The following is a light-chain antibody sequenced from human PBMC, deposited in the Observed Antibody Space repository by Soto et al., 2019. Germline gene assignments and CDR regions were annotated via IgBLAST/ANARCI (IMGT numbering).Light chain of an antibody. Sequence: EIVLTQSPATLSLSPGERATLSCRASQSVSSYLAWYQQKPGQAPRLLIYDASNRATGIPARFSGSGSGTDFTLTISSLGPEDLAVYYCYQRSNWPPTFGQGTKVEIK. CDR1: QSVSSY. J-gene: IGKJ1*01. CDR3: YQRSNWPPT. V-gene: IGKV3-11*01. CDR2: DAS.